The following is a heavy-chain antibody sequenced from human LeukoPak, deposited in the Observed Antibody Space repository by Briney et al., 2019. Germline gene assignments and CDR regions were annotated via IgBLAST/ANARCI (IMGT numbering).Heavy chain of an antibody. Sequence: GESLKISCQGSGFRFDIYWIGWVRQIPGKGLEWMGNIYPGDSDTRYSPSFQGQATRSADKSSGTAYLQWSSLKASDTAMYYCARRQGGQNWYFDLWGRGTVVTVSS. CDR3: ARRQGGQNWYFDL. V-gene: IGHV5-51*01. CDR1: GFRFDIYW. J-gene: IGHJ2*01. CDR2: IYPGDSDT. D-gene: IGHD3-16*01.